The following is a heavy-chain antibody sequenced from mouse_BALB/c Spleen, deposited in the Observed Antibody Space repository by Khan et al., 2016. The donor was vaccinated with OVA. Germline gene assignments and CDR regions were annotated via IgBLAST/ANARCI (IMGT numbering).Heavy chain of an antibody. CDR1: GFTFSSYA. D-gene: IGHD2-1*01. CDR3: ARGYGNFVNPHYAMDY. V-gene: IGHV5-6-5*01. J-gene: IGHJ4*01. Sequence: EVQLQESGGGLVKPGRSLKLSCAASGFTFSSYAMSWVRQTPEKRLEWVASISSGGSTYYPDSVKGRFTISRDNARNILYLQMSSLRSEDTAMYYCARGYGNFVNPHYAMDYWGQGTSVTVSS. CDR2: ISSGGST.